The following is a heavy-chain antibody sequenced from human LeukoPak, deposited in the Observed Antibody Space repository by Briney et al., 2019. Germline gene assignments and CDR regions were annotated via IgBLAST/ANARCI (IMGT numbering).Heavy chain of an antibody. CDR1: GYSFTSYW. CDR2: IYPGDSDT. D-gene: IGHD1-26*01. V-gene: IGHV5-51*01. CDR3: ARQGAYSGSYSAGY. Sequence: GESLKISCKGSGYSFTSYWIGGVRQMPGKGLEWRWIIYPGDSDTRYSPSFQGQVTISADKSISTAYLQWSSLKASDTTMYYCARQGAYSGSYSAGYWGQGTLVTVSS. J-gene: IGHJ4*02.